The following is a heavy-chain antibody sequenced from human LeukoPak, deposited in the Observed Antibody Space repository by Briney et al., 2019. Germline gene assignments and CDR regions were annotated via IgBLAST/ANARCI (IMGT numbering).Heavy chain of an antibody. D-gene: IGHD4-4*01. J-gene: IGHJ5*02. Sequence: GGSLRLSCAASGFTFSGSAMHWVRQASGKGLEWVGRIRSKANSYATAYAASVKGRFTISRDDSKNTAYLQMNSLKTEDTAVYYCARDSTTVPNSWFDPWGQGTLVTVSS. CDR1: GFTFSGSA. CDR2: IRSKANSYAT. V-gene: IGHV3-73*01. CDR3: ARDSTTVPNSWFDP.